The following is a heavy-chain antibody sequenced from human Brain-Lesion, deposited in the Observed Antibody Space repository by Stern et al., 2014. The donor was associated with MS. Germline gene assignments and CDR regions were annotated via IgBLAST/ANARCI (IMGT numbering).Heavy chain of an antibody. CDR2: IDPSDSNP. Sequence: EVHLVESGAEVKKPGESLGISCQGSGYSFTSDWISWVRQMPGKGLEWMGRIDPSDSNPNYSPSFQGHVTISADKSINTAYLDWRSLKASDTAMYYCARHMGEGLSIDYWGQGTLVTVSS. CDR3: ARHMGEGLSIDY. J-gene: IGHJ4*02. CDR1: GYSFTSDW. D-gene: IGHD3-16*01. V-gene: IGHV5-10-1*01.